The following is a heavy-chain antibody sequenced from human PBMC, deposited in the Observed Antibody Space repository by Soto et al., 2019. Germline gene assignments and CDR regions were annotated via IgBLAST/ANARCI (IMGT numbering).Heavy chain of an antibody. Sequence: QVQLVESGGGVVQPGRSLRLSCAASGFTFSSYAMHWVRQAPGKGLEWVAVISYDGSNKYYADSVKGRFTISRDNSKNTLYLQMNSLRAEDTAVYYCARDQGYSGYDGLGGMDVWGQGTTVTVSS. V-gene: IGHV3-30-3*01. D-gene: IGHD5-12*01. CDR1: GFTFSSYA. CDR2: ISYDGSNK. CDR3: ARDQGYSGYDGLGGMDV. J-gene: IGHJ6*02.